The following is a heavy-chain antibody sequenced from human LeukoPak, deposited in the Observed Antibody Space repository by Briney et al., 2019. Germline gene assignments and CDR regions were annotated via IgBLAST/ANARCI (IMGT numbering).Heavy chain of an antibody. CDR2: MSGDETNT. Sequence: GGSLRLSCAVSGFAVSSTYMSWVRRAPGKGLEWVSSMSGDETNTYYADSVKGRFTISRDNSKNTLFLQMNSLRAEDTAVFYCAKGRYVDWLSNDAFDIWGQGTMVTVSS. D-gene: IGHD3-9*01. CDR3: AKGRYVDWLSNDAFDI. J-gene: IGHJ3*02. CDR1: GFAVSSTY. V-gene: IGHV3-23*01.